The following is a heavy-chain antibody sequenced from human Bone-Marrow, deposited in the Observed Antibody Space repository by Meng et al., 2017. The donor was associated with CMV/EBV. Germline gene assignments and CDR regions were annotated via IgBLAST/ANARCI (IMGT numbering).Heavy chain of an antibody. CDR1: EFTVNSKY. CDR3: STIEVYSSGWTPYRY. V-gene: IGHV3-66*01. D-gene: IGHD6-19*01. J-gene: IGHJ4*02. Sequence: VQVVEVGGGVGTAGGSLRLSWAASEFTVNSKYMSLIRQPPGKGLEWLSVIYSDGSTYYEDSVKRRFIISRDNSRNTVYLQMKSLRVEDKGVYYCSTIEVYSSGWTPYRYWGQGTLVTVSS. CDR2: IYSDGST.